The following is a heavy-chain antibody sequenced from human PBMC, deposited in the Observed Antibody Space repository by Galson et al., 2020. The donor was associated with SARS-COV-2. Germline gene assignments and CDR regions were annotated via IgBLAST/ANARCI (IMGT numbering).Heavy chain of an antibody. J-gene: IGHJ4*02. CDR2: TNQAGSDK. V-gene: IGHV3-7*01. Sequence: GESLKISCAASGFTFRNYWLRWVRQAPGKGLEWVANTNQAGSDKYYVDSVKGRFTISRDNAKNSLYLEMNSLRAEDTAVYYCTRDISVAAFDSWGQGTLVTVSS. D-gene: IGHD6-19*01. CDR1: GFTFRNYW. CDR3: TRDISVAAFDS.